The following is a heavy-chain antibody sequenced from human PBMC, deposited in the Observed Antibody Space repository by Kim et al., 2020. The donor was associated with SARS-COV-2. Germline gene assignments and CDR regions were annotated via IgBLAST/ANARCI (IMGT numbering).Heavy chain of an antibody. V-gene: IGHV4-59*01. J-gene: IGHJ5*02. Sequence: KYNPSLTSRVIISVDASKNQFFLNLSSMTAADTAVYYCTRVVAAVDDYFDPWGQGTLVTVSS. CDR3: TRVVAAVDDYFDP. D-gene: IGHD2-2*01.